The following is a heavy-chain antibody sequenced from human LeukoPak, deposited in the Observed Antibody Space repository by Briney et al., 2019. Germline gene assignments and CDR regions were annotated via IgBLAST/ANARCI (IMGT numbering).Heavy chain of an antibody. CDR2: ISYDGSNK. V-gene: IGHV3-30-3*01. CDR3: ARGEGSSASYYYYYMDV. D-gene: IGHD2-2*01. J-gene: IGHJ6*03. Sequence: TGGSLRLSCAASGFTFSSYAMHWVRQAPGKGLEWVAVISYDGSNKYYADSVKGRFTISRDNSKNTLYLQMNSLRAEDTAVYYCARGEGSSASYYYYYMDVWGKGTTVTVSS. CDR1: GFTFSSYA.